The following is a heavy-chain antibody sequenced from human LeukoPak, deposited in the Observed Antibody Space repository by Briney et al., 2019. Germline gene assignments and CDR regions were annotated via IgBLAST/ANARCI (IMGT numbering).Heavy chain of an antibody. CDR3: ARMSNSYYYMDV. CDR1: GGTFSSYA. V-gene: IGHV1-69*06. Sequence: SVKVSCKASGGTFSSYAISWVRQAPGQGLEWMGGIIPIFGTANYAQKFQGRVTITADKSTSTAYMELSSLRSEDTAVYYCARMSNSYYYMDVWGKGTSVTVSS. J-gene: IGHJ6*03. D-gene: IGHD4-11*01. CDR2: IIPIFGTA.